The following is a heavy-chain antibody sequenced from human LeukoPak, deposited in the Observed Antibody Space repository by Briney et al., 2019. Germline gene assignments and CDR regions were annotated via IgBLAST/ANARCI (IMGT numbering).Heavy chain of an antibody. J-gene: IGHJ4*02. Sequence: ASVKVSCKTSGDTYSDYYIHWVRQAPGQGLEWMGRIKSDDTTYAPNFQGRVAMIKDTSISTAYMELSSLRSDDTAVYYCATHSATGYVFDYFDFWGQGTQVIVSS. CDR3: ATHSATGYVFDYFDF. D-gene: IGHD5-12*01. V-gene: IGHV1-2*02. CDR1: GDTYSDYY. CDR2: IKSDDT.